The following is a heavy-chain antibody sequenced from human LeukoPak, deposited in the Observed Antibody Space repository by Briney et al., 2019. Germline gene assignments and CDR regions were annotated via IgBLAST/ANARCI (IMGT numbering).Heavy chain of an antibody. V-gene: IGHV4-59*08. CDR1: GGSISSYY. J-gene: IGHJ4*02. CDR2: IYYSGNT. CDR3: ARQNDYVWGSHDYFDY. D-gene: IGHD3-16*01. Sequence: SETLSLTCTVSGGSISSYYWSWIRQPPGKGLEWIGYIYYSGNTNYNPSLKSRVTISVDTSKNQFSLKLSSVTAADTAVYYCARQNDYVWGSHDYFDYWGQGTLVTVSS.